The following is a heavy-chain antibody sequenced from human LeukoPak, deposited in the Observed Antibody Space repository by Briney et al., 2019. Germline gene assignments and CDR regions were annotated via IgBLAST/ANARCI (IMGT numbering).Heavy chain of an antibody. Sequence: SSVKVSCKASGGTFTSHAFSWVRQAPAQGREWMGRIIPILCIANYAQKFQGRVTITADKSTSTAYMELSSLKSEDTAVYYCASISDFDYWDQGTLVTVSS. J-gene: IGHJ4*02. CDR1: GGTFTSHA. CDR3: ASISDFDY. V-gene: IGHV1-69*04. CDR2: IIPILCIA.